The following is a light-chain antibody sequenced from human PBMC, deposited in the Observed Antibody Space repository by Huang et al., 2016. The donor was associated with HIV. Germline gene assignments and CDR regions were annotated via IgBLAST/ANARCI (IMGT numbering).Light chain of an antibody. Sequence: EIVLTQSPATLSLSPGERATVSCRASQNINDFLAWYQQTPGQPPRLLICDASTRASGIPARFSGNGSGTHFTLMISSLEPEDFAIYYCQQRSTWPRSITFGQGTRLEI. J-gene: IGKJ5*01. V-gene: IGKV3-11*01. CDR1: QNINDF. CDR3: QQRSTWPRSIT. CDR2: DAS.